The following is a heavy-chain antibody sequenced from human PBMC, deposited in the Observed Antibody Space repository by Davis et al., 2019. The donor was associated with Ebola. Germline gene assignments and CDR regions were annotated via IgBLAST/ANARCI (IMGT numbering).Heavy chain of an antibody. V-gene: IGHV3-9*01. CDR3: TRDFSITGSGYFNGMDV. CDR2: ISWNSANI. J-gene: IGHJ6*02. Sequence: GGSLRLSCRVSGFPFSSYWMHWVRQAPGKGLEWVSGISWNSANIGYADSVKGRFTISRDNAKNSLYLQVNSLRAEDTALYYCTRDFSITGSGYFNGMDVWGQGTTVTVSS. CDR1: GFPFSSYW. D-gene: IGHD3-3*01.